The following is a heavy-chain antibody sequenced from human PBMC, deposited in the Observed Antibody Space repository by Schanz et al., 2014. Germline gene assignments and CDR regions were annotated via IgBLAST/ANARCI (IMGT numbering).Heavy chain of an antibody. D-gene: IGHD6-19*01. CDR2: LSGNGAGT. V-gene: IGHV3-23*01. Sequence: EVQLLESGGALVQPGGSLRLSCSASGFTFSTYAMGWVRQTPGKGLEWVSTLSGNGAGTFYADTVKGRFTISRDNSENTLYLQMNSLRAEYTAVYYCARDLISSGWYAWGRGTLVTVSS. CDR3: ARDLISSGWYA. J-gene: IGHJ4*02. CDR1: GFTFSTYA.